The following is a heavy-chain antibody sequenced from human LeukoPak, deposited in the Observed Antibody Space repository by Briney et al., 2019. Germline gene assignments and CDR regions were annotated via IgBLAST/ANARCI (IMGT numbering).Heavy chain of an antibody. CDR2: TYYNGST. J-gene: IGHJ4*02. D-gene: IGHD3-3*01. CDR1: GGSISRSSYY. Sequence: SETLSLTCSVSGGSISRSSYYWTWIRQSPGRGLEWIGNTYYNGSTLYNPSLKSRVTISVDTSKNQFSLRLTSVTAADTAVYYCARPRGDLWSGYDYWGQGVPVTVSP. CDR3: ARPRGDLWSGYDY. V-gene: IGHV4-39*01.